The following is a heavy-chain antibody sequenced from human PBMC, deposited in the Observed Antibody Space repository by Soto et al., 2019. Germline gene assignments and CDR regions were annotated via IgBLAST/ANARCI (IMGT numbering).Heavy chain of an antibody. CDR1: GFTFSSYA. V-gene: IGHV3-23*01. CDR2: ISGSGGST. Sequence: GGSLRLSCVASGFTFSSYAMSWVRQAPGKGLEWVSAISGSGGSTYYADSVKGRFTICRDNSKNTLYLQMNSLRAEDTAVYYCAYSSTPFDYWGQGTLVTVSS. D-gene: IGHD6-13*01. CDR3: AYSSTPFDY. J-gene: IGHJ4*02.